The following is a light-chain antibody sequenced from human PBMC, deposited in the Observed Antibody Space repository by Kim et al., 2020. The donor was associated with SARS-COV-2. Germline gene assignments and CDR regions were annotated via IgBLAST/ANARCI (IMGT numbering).Light chain of an antibody. V-gene: IGKV3-20*01. CDR1: QSVSSSY. J-gene: IGKJ2*01. CDR3: QQYGSSPLYT. CDR2: GAS. Sequence: EIVLTQSPGTLSLSPGERATLSCRASQSVSSSYLAWYQQKPGQAPRLLIYGASSRANGIPDRFSGSGSGTDFTLTISRLEPEDFAVYYCQQYGSSPLYTCGQGTKLEI.